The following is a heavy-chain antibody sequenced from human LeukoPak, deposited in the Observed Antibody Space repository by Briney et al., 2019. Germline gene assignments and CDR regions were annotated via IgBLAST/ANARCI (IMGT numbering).Heavy chain of an antibody. D-gene: IGHD5-24*01. CDR1: GGSISSSSYY. V-gene: IGHV4-39*07. J-gene: IGHJ4*02. Sequence: SETLSLTCTVSGGSISSSSYYWGWIRQPPGKGLEWIGSIYYSGSTYYNPSLKSRVTISVDTSKNQFSLKLSSVTAADTAVYYCARERRDGPHFDYWGQGTLVTVSS. CDR2: IYYSGST. CDR3: ARERRDGPHFDY.